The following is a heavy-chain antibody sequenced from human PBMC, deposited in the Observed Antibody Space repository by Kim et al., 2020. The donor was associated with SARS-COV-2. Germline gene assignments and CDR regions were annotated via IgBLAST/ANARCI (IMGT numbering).Heavy chain of an antibody. CDR3: ARVGVPSSENDY. Sequence: GGSLRLSCAASGFTFSTYPMSWVRQAPGKGLEWVSSITSSRSSIYYADSVKGRFTISRDNAKNSLYLQMDSLRAEDTAVYYCARVGVPSSENDYWGQGTLVTVSS. CDR2: ITSSRSSI. CDR1: GFTFSTYP. D-gene: IGHD3-16*01. J-gene: IGHJ4*02. V-gene: IGHV3-21*01.